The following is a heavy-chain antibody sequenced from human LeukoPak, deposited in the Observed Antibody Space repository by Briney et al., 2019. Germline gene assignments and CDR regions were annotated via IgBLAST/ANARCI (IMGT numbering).Heavy chain of an antibody. V-gene: IGHV4-34*01. CDR2: INHSGST. CDR1: GGSSSGYY. CDR3: ARGYDFWSGYYRRYYFDY. J-gene: IGHJ4*02. Sequence: PSETLSLTCAVYGGSSSGYYWSWIRQPPGKGLEWIGEINHSGSTNYNPSLKSRVTISVDTSKNQFSLKLSSVTAADTAVYYCARGYDFWSGYYRRYYFDYWGQGTLVTVSS. D-gene: IGHD3-3*01.